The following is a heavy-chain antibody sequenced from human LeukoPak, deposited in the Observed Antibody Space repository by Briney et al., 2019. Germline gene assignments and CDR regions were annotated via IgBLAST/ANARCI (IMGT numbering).Heavy chain of an antibody. CDR2: ISGGGDIT. CDR3: VREDTPATANY. J-gene: IGHJ4*02. Sequence: GGSLRLSCAASGYNFSNHAMSWVRQTAGKGLEWVSAISGGGDITYYADSVKGRFTISRDNSKDTLFLQMHSLRPGDTAVYYCVREDTPATANYWGQGTLVTISS. V-gene: IGHV3-23*01. D-gene: IGHD2-21*02. CDR1: GYNFSNHA.